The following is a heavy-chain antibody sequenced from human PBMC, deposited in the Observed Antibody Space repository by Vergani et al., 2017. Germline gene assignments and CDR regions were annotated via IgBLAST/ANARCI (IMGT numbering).Heavy chain of an antibody. CDR3: ARDRGSSGLGWFDP. CDR1: GGTFSSYA. Sequence: QVQLVQSGAEVKKPGSSVKVSCKASGGTFSSYAISWVRQAPGQGLEWMGVIIPIFGTANYAQKFQGRVTITADKSTSTAYMELSSLGSEDTAVYYGARDRGSSGLGWFDPWGQGTLVTVSS. D-gene: IGHD6-19*01. V-gene: IGHV1-69*06. J-gene: IGHJ5*02. CDR2: IIPIFGTA.